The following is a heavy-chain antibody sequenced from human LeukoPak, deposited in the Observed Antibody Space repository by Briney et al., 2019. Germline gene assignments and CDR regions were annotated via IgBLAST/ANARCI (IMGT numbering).Heavy chain of an antibody. Sequence: SETLSLTCAVYGGSFSGYYWSWIRQPPGKGLEWIGEINHSGSTNYNPSLKSRVTISVDTSKNQFSLKLSSVTAADTAVYYCARVGDYYGSGSYVPYYYYYYMDVWGKGTTVTVSS. V-gene: IGHV4-34*01. J-gene: IGHJ6*03. CDR3: ARVGDYYGSGSYVPYYYYYYMDV. CDR1: GGSFSGYY. D-gene: IGHD3-10*01. CDR2: INHSGST.